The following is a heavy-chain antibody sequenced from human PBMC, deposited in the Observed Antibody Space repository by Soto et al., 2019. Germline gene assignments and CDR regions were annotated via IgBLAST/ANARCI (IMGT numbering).Heavy chain of an antibody. J-gene: IGHJ6*02. CDR1: GFTFTSSA. D-gene: IGHD6-25*01. Sequence: GASVKVSCKASGFTFTSSAVQWVRQARGQRLEWIGWIVVGSGNTNYAQKFQERVTITRDMSTSTAYMELSSLRSEDTAVYYCAAGLGAAAGYYYGMDGWGQGTTVTVSS. CDR3: AAGLGAAAGYYYGMDG. V-gene: IGHV1-58*01. CDR2: IVVGSGNT.